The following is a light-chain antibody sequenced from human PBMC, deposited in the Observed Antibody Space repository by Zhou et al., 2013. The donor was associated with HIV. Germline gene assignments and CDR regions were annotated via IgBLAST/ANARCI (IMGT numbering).Light chain of an antibody. Sequence: DIQMTQSPSYVSASVGDRVTITCRASQDISGWLAWYQQKPGKAPKFLISNASTLQSGVPSRFSGRGSGTDFTLTISSLQPEDVATYYCQKYNSALWTFGQGTKVEIK. CDR3: QKYNSALWT. CDR1: QDISGW. V-gene: IGKV1-12*01. J-gene: IGKJ1*01. CDR2: NAS.